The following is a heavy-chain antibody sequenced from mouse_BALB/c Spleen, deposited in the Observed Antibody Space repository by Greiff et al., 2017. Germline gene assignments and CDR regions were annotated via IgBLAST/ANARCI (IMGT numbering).Heavy chain of an antibody. Sequence: VQLQQSGPELVKPGASVRISCKASGYTFTSYYIHWVKQRPGQGLEWIGWIYPGNVNTKYNEKFKGKATLTADKSSSTAYMQLSSLTSEDSAVYFCARDHYGSSPSWFAYWGQGTLVTVSA. CDR3: ARDHYGSSPSWFAY. D-gene: IGHD1-1*01. CDR2: IYPGNVNT. V-gene: IGHV1S56*01. CDR1: GYTFTSYY. J-gene: IGHJ3*01.